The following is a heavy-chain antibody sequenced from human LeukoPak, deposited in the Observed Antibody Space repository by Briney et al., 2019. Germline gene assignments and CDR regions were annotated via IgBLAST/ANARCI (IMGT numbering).Heavy chain of an antibody. CDR1: GGSISSYY. D-gene: IGHD6-19*01. CDR2: IYYSGST. V-gene: IGHV4-59*01. CDR3: ARGHTIAVEIDY. J-gene: IGHJ4*02. Sequence: SETLSLTCTVSGGSISSYYWSWIRQPPGKGLEWIGYIYYSGSTNYNPSLKSRVTISVDTSKNQFSLKLSSVTAADTAVYYCARGHTIAVEIDYWGQGTLVTVSS.